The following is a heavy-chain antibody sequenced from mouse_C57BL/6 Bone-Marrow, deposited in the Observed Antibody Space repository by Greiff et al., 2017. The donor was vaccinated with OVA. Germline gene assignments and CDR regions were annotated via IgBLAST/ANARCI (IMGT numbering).Heavy chain of an antibody. Sequence: EVMLVESGGGLVKPGGSLKLSCAASGFTFSSYAMSWVRQTPEKRLEWVATISDGGSYTYYPDNVKGRFTISRDNAKNNLYLQMSHLKSEDTAMYYCARTVVAPYWYFDVWGTGTTVTVSS. D-gene: IGHD1-1*01. CDR3: ARTVVAPYWYFDV. CDR2: ISDGGSYT. J-gene: IGHJ1*03. CDR1: GFTFSSYA. V-gene: IGHV5-4*03.